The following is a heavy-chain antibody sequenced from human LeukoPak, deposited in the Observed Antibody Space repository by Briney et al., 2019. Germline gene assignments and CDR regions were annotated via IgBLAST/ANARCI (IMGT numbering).Heavy chain of an antibody. Sequence: GGSLRLSCAASGFTVSSNYMSWVRQAPGKGLEWVSVIYSGGSTYYADSVKGRFTISRDNSKNTLYLQMNSLRAEDTAVYYCARDRSRNYGMDVWGQGTTVTVSS. CDR2: IYSGGST. CDR3: ARDRSRNYGMDV. J-gene: IGHJ6*02. D-gene: IGHD6-13*01. V-gene: IGHV3-53*01. CDR1: GFTVSSNY.